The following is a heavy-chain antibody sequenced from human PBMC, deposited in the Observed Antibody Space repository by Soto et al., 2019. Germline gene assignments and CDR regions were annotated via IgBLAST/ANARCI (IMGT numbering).Heavy chain of an antibody. D-gene: IGHD2-21*02. CDR3: TAEVASGY. V-gene: IGHV3-30*03. CDR2: ISRDGGTK. J-gene: IGHJ4*02. CDR1: GFTVSTYD. Sequence: QVQLVESGGGVVQPGRSLRLSCAVSGFTVSTYDMHWVRQAPGKGLEWVAVISRDGGTKYYADSVKGRFTISKDNSRNTLFLEMNCLRGDDMAVYYCTAEVASGYWGQLTLVTVSS.